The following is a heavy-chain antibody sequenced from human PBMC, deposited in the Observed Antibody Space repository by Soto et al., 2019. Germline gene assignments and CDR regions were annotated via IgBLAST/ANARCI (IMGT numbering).Heavy chain of an antibody. J-gene: IGHJ4*02. V-gene: IGHV3-30*18. Sequence: QVQLVESGGGVVQPGRSLRLSCAASGFTFSSYGMHWVRQAPGKGLEWVAVISYDGSNKYYADSVKGRFTISRDNSKNTLYLQMNSLRAEDTAVYYCAKSYWLEWLSSPIYYWGQGTLVTVSS. CDR3: AKSYWLEWLSSPIYY. CDR2: ISYDGSNK. CDR1: GFTFSSYG. D-gene: IGHD3-3*01.